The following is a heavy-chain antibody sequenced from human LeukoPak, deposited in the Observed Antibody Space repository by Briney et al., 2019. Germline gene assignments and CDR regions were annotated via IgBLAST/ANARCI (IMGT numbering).Heavy chain of an antibody. CDR2: IYTSGST. J-gene: IGHJ4*02. CDR3: ARDICGYNYGCFDS. CDR1: GGSISSYY. Sequence: SETLSLTCTVSGGSISSYYWSWIRQPAGKGLEWIGRIYTSGSTNYNPSLKSRVTMSVDTSKNQFSLKLRSVTAADTAVYYCARDICGYNYGCFDSWGQGTLVTVSS. V-gene: IGHV4-4*07. D-gene: IGHD5-18*01.